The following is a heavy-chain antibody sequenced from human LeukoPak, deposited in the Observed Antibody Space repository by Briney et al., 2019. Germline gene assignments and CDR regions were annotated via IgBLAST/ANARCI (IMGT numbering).Heavy chain of an antibody. J-gene: IGHJ4*02. CDR1: GGSISSYY. Sequence: MSSETLSLTCTVSGGSISSYYWSWIRQPPGKGLEWIGYIYYSGSTNYNPSLKSRVTISVDTSKNQFSLKLSSVTAADTAVYYCARGHSSSWAIAVAGTFDYWGQGTLVTVSS. D-gene: IGHD6-19*01. V-gene: IGHV4-59*12. CDR3: ARGHSSSWAIAVAGTFDY. CDR2: IYYSGST.